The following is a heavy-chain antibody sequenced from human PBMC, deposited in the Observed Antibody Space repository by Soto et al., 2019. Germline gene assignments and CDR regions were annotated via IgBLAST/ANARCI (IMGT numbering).Heavy chain of an antibody. CDR3: ARRGFGELHGLVDV. J-gene: IGHJ6*02. Sequence: QVQLQESGPGLVKPSETLSLTCTISGGPMNNYYCSWFRQPRGQGLEWIGYMGYNGFTRYNPSLRRRVAISLDTAKNQFSLNLSSVTAADTALYYCARRGFGELHGLVDVWGQGITVTVSS. CDR1: GGPMNNYY. D-gene: IGHD3-10*01. V-gene: IGHV4-59*08. CDR2: MGYNGFT.